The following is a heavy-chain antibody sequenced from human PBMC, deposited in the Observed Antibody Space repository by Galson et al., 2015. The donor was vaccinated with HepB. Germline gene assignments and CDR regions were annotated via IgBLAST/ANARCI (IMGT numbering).Heavy chain of an antibody. J-gene: IGHJ4*02. CDR3: ARDRGDGYSDFDY. D-gene: IGHD5-24*01. Sequence: SVKVSCKASGGAFSSYTISWVRQAPGQGLEWMGRIIPILGIANYAQKFQGRVTITADKSTSTAYMELSSLRSEDTAVYYCARDRGDGYSDFDYWGQGTLVTVSS. CDR1: GGAFSSYT. V-gene: IGHV1-69*04. CDR2: IIPILGIA.